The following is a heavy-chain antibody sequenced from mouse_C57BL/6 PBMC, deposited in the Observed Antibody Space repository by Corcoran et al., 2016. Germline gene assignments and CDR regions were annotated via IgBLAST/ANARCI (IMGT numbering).Heavy chain of an antibody. CDR3: ARSKLGRDYFDY. CDR1: GYTFTDYY. J-gene: IGHJ2*01. CDR2: IYPGSGNT. V-gene: IGHV1-76*01. Sequence: QVQLKQSGAELVRPGASVKLSCKASGYTFTDYYINWVKQRPGQGLEWIARIYPGSGNTYYNEKFKGKATLTAEKSSSTAYMQLSSLTSEDSAVYFCARSKLGRDYFDYWGQGTTLTVSS. D-gene: IGHD4-1*01.